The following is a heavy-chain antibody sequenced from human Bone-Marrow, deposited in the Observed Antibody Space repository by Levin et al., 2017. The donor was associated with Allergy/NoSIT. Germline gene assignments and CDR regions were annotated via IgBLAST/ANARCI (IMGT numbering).Heavy chain of an antibody. V-gene: IGHV4-59*01. D-gene: IGHD1-14*01. Sequence: PSETLSLTCTVSGGSISSYYWSWIRQPPGKGLEWIGYIYYSGSTNYNPSLKSRVTISVDTSKNQFSLKLSSVTAADTAVYYCASVHNTLYYGMDVWGQGTTVTVSS. CDR2: IYYSGST. CDR3: ASVHNTLYYGMDV. J-gene: IGHJ6*02. CDR1: GGSISSYY.